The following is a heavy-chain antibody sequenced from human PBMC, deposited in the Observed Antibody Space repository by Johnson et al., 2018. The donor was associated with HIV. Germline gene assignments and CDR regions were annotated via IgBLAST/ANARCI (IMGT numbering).Heavy chain of an antibody. CDR3: ASWGGLNHMGDPFDI. CDR2: IYSGGST. D-gene: IGHD3-16*01. Sequence: EVQLVESGGGLIQPGGSLRLSCAASGFTVSSNYMSWVRQAPGKGLEWVSVIYSGGSTYYADSVNGRFTISRDTSKNTLYLQMNSLRPEDTAVYYCASWGGLNHMGDPFDIWGQGTMVTVSS. J-gene: IGHJ3*02. CDR1: GFTVSSNY. V-gene: IGHV3-53*01.